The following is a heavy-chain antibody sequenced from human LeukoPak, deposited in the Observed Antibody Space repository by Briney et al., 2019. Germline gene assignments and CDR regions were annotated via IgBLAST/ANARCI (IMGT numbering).Heavy chain of an antibody. CDR3: ARDQWGGSYIHDAFDM. CDR1: GGSLKSGTSY. CDR2: IYTSGLT. D-gene: IGHD2-8*01. Sequence: PSETLSLTCTVSGGSLKSGTSYWSWIRQPAGKGLEWIGRIYTSGLTYYNPSLKSRVTISVDMSKNQFSLRLSSVTAADTAVYYCARDQWGGSYIHDAFDMWGQGTMVTVSS. V-gene: IGHV4-61*02. J-gene: IGHJ3*02.